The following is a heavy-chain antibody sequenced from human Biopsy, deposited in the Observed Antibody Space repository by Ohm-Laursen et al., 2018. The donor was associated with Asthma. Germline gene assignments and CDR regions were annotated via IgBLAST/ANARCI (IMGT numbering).Heavy chain of an antibody. D-gene: IGHD3-10*01. Sequence: SLRLSCAASGFTFSSYGMHWVRQAPGKGLEWVAVISYDGSNKYYADSVKGRFTISRDNSKNTLYLQMNSLRAEDTAVYYCARERAGYYGSGSYLGYWGQGTLVTVSS. CDR1: GFTFSSYG. V-gene: IGHV3-30*03. CDR2: ISYDGSNK. CDR3: ARERAGYYGSGSYLGY. J-gene: IGHJ4*02.